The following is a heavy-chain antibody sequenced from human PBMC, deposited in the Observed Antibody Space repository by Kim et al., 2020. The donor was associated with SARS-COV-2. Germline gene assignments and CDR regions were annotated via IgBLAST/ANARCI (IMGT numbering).Heavy chain of an antibody. CDR1: GFAFSTSV. CDR2: MSTDGSSI. Sequence: GGSLRLSCVASGFAFSTSVIHWVRRFPGEGLEWLAVMSTDGSSISVARSVRGRFTISRDNSKNTLYLQLNSLRDEDTAVYYCVREVRPHDTFDIWGQGTMVTVSS. J-gene: IGHJ3*02. CDR3: VREVRPHDTFDI. V-gene: IGHV3-30*03.